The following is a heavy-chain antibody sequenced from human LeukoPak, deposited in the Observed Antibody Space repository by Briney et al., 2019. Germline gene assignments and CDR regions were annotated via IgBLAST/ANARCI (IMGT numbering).Heavy chain of an antibody. V-gene: IGHV3-7*03. J-gene: IGHJ6*02. D-gene: IGHD2-21*02. CDR3: ARPHILGGGDVYYGMDV. Sequence: GGSLRLSCAASGFTFSSYWMSWVRQAPGKGLEWVANIKQDGSEKYYVDSVKGRFTISRDNAKNSLYLQMNSLRAEDTAVYYCARPHILGGGDVYYGMDVWGQGTTVTVPS. CDR1: GFTFSSYW. CDR2: IKQDGSEK.